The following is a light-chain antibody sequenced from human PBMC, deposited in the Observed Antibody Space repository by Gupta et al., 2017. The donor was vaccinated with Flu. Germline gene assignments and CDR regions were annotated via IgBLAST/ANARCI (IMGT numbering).Light chain of an antibody. CDR3: RRGTHPWT. CDR2: EVS. CDR1: QSLVYKNGINY. J-gene: IGKJ2*02. V-gene: IGKV2-30*01. Sequence: PVTLGQPASISCRSSQSLVYKNGINYLNWFQQRPGQSPRRLIYEVSKRDAGVPDRFSGRGAGTDFTLKISRVEAEDVGVYYCRRGTHPWTFGQGTRLEI.